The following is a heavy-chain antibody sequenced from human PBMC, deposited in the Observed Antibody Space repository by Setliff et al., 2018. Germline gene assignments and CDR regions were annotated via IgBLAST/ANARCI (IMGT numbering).Heavy chain of an antibody. CDR1: GDSITSGSYY. CDR3: AKATGFGELFI. CDR2: IYTRGST. D-gene: IGHD3-10*01. Sequence: SETLSLTCTVSGDSITSGSYYWSWVRQPAGQGLEWIGQIYTRGSTNEDPSLKSRVTISVDTSKNQVSLRLTSVTAADTAIYYCAKATGFGELFIWGQGTLVTVSS. V-gene: IGHV4-61*09. J-gene: IGHJ4*02.